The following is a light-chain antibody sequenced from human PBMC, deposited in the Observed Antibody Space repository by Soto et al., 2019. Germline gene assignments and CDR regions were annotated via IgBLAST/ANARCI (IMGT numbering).Light chain of an antibody. V-gene: IGLV2-14*01. CDR1: SSDVGGYNY. Sequence: QSALTQPASVSGSPGQSITISCTGTSSDVGGYNYVSWYQQHPGKAPKLMIYDVSNRPSGVSNRFSGSKSGNTASLTISGLQDEDEADYYCSSYTSSSTLLFGGGTKLTVL. CDR3: SSYTSSSTLL. CDR2: DVS. J-gene: IGLJ2*01.